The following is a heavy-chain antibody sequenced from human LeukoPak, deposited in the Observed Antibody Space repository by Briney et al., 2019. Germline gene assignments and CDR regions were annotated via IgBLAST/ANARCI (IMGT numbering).Heavy chain of an antibody. J-gene: IGHJ4*02. CDR2: IWYDGSNK. D-gene: IGHD3-22*01. Sequence: PGGSLRLSCAASGFTFSDYGMYWVRQAPGKGLEWVAVIWYDGSNKFYADSVKGRFNISRDDSKNTLYLQMNSLRAEDTAVYYCARGRVPAALQYYYDSSGSFDYWGQGTLVTVSS. V-gene: IGHV3-33*01. CDR3: ARGRVPAALQYYYDSSGSFDY. CDR1: GFTFSDYG.